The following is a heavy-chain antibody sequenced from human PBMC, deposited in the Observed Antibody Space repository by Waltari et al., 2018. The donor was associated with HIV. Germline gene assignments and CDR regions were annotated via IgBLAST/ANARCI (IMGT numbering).Heavy chain of an antibody. Sequence: EVQLVESGGGLVQPGGSLRLSCAASGFTFSTYSMNWVRQAPGKGLEWVSYMSSSSTTIYYAYSVKGRFTISRDNAKNLLYLQMNSLRAEDTAVYYCARDKAVIQPDAFDIWGQGTMVTVSS. CDR3: ARDKAVIQPDAFDI. CDR2: MSSSSTTI. D-gene: IGHD2-21*01. V-gene: IGHV3-48*04. CDR1: GFTFSTYS. J-gene: IGHJ3*02.